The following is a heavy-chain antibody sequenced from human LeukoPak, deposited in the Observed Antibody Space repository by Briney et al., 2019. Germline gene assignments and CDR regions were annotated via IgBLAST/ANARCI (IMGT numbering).Heavy chain of an antibody. CDR1: GFPFSRDW. D-gene: IGHD2-15*01. CDR3: ARPTAATSLSASFQQ. J-gene: IGHJ1*01. Sequence: GGSLRLSCAASGFPFSRDWMHWVRHAPGKGLVWVSRINSDGTSTIYADSVKGRFTISRDNAKNTLYLQMNGLRAEDTAVYYCARPTAATSLSASFQQWGQGTLVTVSS. CDR2: INSDGTST. V-gene: IGHV3-74*01.